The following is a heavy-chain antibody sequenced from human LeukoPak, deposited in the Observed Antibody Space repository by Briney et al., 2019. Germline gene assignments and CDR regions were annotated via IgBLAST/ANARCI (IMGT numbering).Heavy chain of an antibody. CDR1: GGSFSGYY. Sequence: KPSETLSLTCAVYGGSFSGYYWSWIRQPPGKGLEWIGEINHSGSTNYNPSLKSRVTISVDTSRNQFSLKLSSVTAADTAVYYCARTRGWYEGGWYFDYWGQGTLVTVSS. V-gene: IGHV4-34*01. CDR2: INHSGST. D-gene: IGHD6-19*01. CDR3: ARTRGWYEGGWYFDY. J-gene: IGHJ4*02.